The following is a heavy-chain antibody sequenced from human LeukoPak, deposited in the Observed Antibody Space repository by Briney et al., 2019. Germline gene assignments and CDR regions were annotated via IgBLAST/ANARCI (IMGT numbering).Heavy chain of an antibody. V-gene: IGHV1-18*01. CDR1: GYIFTSYF. CDR2: INTYNSNT. CDR3: ARGKESYSPFNWFDP. Sequence: GASVKVSCKASGYIFTSYFMNWVRQTPGQGLEWMGWINTYNSNTKSAQNLQGRITMTTDTSTSTAYMELRSLRSDDTAVYYCARGKESYSPFNWFDPWGQGTLVIVSS. J-gene: IGHJ5*02. D-gene: IGHD2-21*01.